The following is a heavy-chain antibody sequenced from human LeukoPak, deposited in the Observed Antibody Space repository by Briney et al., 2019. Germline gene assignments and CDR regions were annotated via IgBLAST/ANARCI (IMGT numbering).Heavy chain of an antibody. CDR3: AKKPVPITMIIY. J-gene: IGHJ4*02. Sequence: GGSLRLSCAASGFTVSSNYMSWVRQAPGKGLEWVSVIYSGGSTYYADSVKGRFTISRDNSKNTLYLQMNSLRAEDTAVYYCAKKPVPITMIIYWGQGTLVTVSS. CDR1: GFTVSSNY. V-gene: IGHV3-66*01. D-gene: IGHD3-22*01. CDR2: IYSGGST.